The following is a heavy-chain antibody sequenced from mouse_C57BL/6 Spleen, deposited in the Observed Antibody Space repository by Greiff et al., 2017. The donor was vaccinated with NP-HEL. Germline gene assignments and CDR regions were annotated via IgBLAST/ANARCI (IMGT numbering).Heavy chain of an antibody. V-gene: IGHV14-3*01. D-gene: IGHD6-1*01. CDR2: IDPANGNT. CDR3: AMCVGATLHFGV. J-gene: IGHJ1*03. Sequence: VQLQQSVAELVRPGASVKLSSTASGFNIKNTYMHWVKQRPEQGLEWIGRIDPANGNTKYAPKFQGKATITADTSSNTAYLQLSRLTSEDTAIYYCAMCVGATLHFGVWRTGTTVPVSS. CDR1: GFNIKNTY.